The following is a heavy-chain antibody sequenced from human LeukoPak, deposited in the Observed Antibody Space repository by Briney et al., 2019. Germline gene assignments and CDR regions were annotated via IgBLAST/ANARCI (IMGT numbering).Heavy chain of an antibody. V-gene: IGHV3-23*01. CDR3: ARESGGDWGYFDD. D-gene: IGHD2-21*02. CDR2: TTQSGESS. J-gene: IGHJ4*02. CDR1: GFTFSNKA. Sequence: GGSLRLSCVASGFTFSNKAMSWVRHAPGMGLEWVTSTTQSGESSGYADSVKGRFTISRDNPKNTLFLQMDSLRVEDTAIYYCARESGGDWGYFDDWGQGTLVTVSS.